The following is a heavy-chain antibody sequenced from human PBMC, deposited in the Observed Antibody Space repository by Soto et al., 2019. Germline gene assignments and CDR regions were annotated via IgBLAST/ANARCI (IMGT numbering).Heavy chain of an antibody. Sequence: PGGSLRLSCAASGFTFSSYGMHWVRQAPGKGLEWVAVISYDGSNKYYADSVKGRFTISRDNSKNTLYLQMNSLRAEDTAVYYCAKDLDTAMAPYYYYGMDVWGQGTTVTVSS. CDR3: AKDLDTAMAPYYYYGMDV. CDR1: GFTFSSYG. V-gene: IGHV3-30*18. CDR2: ISYDGSNK. J-gene: IGHJ6*02. D-gene: IGHD5-18*01.